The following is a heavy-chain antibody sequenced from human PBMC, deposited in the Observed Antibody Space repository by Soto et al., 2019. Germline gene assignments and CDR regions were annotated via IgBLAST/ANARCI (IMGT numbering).Heavy chain of an antibody. CDR1: GYTFTSYG. V-gene: IGHV1-18*01. J-gene: IGHJ6*02. CDR3: ARDLPTMDV. CDR2: IRAYNGNT. Sequence: QVQLVQSGAEVKKPGASVKVSCKASGYTFTSYGISWVRQAPGQGLEWMGWIRAYNGNTNYAQKLQGRVTMTTDTPTITAYMDLRSLRSDYTAVYYCARDLPTMDVWGQGTTVTVSS.